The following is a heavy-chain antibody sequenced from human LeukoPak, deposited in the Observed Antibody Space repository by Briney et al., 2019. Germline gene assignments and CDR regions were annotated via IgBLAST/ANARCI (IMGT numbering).Heavy chain of an antibody. CDR3: ARDDIVAADTVDY. V-gene: IGHV3-21*01. CDR2: ISSSSSYI. J-gene: IGHJ4*02. D-gene: IGHD6-13*01. Sequence: GGFLRLSCAASGFTFSSYSMNWVRQAPGEGLEWVSSISSSSSYIYYADSVRGRFTISRDNAKNSLYLQMNSLRAEDTAVYYCARDDIVAADTVDYWGQGTLVTVSS. CDR1: GFTFSSYS.